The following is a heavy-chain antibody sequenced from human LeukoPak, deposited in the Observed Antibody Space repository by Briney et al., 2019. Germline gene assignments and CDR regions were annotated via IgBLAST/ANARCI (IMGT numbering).Heavy chain of an antibody. J-gene: IGHJ6*02. CDR2: IKSDGSET. Sequence: PGGSLRLSCAASGFTFSSYWMPWVRQAPGKGLMWVSRIKSDGSETSYADSVKGRFTISRDNARNTLYLQMNSLRPEDTAIYYCVSDRVFYGLDVWGQGTTVTVSS. CDR1: GFTFSSYW. V-gene: IGHV3-74*01. CDR3: VSDRVFYGLDV.